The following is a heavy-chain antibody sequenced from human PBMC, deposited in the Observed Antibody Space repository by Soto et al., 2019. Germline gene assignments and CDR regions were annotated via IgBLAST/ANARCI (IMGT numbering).Heavy chain of an antibody. J-gene: IGHJ6*02. D-gene: IGHD3-10*01. CDR2: IIPIFGTA. V-gene: IGHV1-69*13. Sequence: SVKVSCKASGYTFTSYGISWARQAPGQGLEWMGGIIPIFGTANYAQKFQGRVTITADESTSTAYMELSSLRSEDTAVYYCARDRDPSYGMDVWGQGTTVTVSS. CDR1: GYTFTSYG. CDR3: ARDRDPSYGMDV.